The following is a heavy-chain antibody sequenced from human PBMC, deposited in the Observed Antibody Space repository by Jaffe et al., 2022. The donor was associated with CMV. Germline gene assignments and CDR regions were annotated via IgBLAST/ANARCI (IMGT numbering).Heavy chain of an antibody. D-gene: IGHD3-10*01. Sequence: EVQLLESGGGLVQPGGSLRLSCAASGFTFSSYAMSWVRQAPGKGLEWVSAISGSGGSTYYADSVKGRFTISRDNSKNTLYLQMNSLRAEDTAVYYCAKVVSYYYGSGSSPPFDYWGQGTLVTVSS. J-gene: IGHJ4*02. V-gene: IGHV3-23*01. CDR1: GFTFSSYA. CDR2: ISGSGGST. CDR3: AKVVSYYYGSGSSPPFDY.